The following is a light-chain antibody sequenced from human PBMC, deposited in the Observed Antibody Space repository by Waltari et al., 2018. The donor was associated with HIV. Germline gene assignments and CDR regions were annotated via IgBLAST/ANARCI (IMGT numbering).Light chain of an antibody. V-gene: IGLV9-49*03. J-gene: IGLJ2*01. CDR1: SGYSNYK. CDR3: GADHGTGSRFVVV. Sequence: LTQPPSASASLGTSVTLTCTLNSGYSNYKVDWYQQRPGKGPRFVMRVGTGGIVGSKGPGIPDRFSVLGSGLNRYLTIKNIQEEDESDYHCGADHGTGSRFVVVFGGGTKLTVL. CDR2: VGTGGIVG.